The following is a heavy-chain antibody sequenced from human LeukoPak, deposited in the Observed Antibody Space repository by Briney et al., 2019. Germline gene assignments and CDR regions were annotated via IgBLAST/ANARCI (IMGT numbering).Heavy chain of an antibody. V-gene: IGHV3-53*01. J-gene: IGHJ4*02. CDR3: AGAPAAGTHHFDY. D-gene: IGHD6-13*01. CDR1: GFTVSSNY. Sequence: GRSLRLSCAASGFTVSSNYMSWVRQAPGKGLEWVSVIYSGGSTYYADSVKGRFTISRDNSKNTLYLQMNSLRAEDTAVYYCAGAPAAGTHHFDYWGQGTLVTVSS. CDR2: IYSGGST.